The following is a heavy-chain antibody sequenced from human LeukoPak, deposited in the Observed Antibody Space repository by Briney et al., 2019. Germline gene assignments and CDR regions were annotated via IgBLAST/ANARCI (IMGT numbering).Heavy chain of an antibody. CDR3: ARPKYSGYDWDAFDI. V-gene: IGHV3-30-3*01. CDR1: GFTFSSYA. CDR2: ISYDESNK. Sequence: PGGSLRLSCAASGFTFSSYAMHWVREAPGKGLEWVAVISYDESNKFYADSVKGRFTISRDNSKNTLYLRMNNLRAEDTTVYYCARPKYSGYDWDAFDIWGPGTMVTVSS. J-gene: IGHJ3*02. D-gene: IGHD5-12*01.